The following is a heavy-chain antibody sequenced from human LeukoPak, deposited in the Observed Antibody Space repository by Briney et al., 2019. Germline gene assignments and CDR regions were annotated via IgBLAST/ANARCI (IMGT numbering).Heavy chain of an antibody. J-gene: IGHJ1*01. CDR1: GFTFSNYY. V-gene: IGHV3-15*01. D-gene: IGHD6-13*01. CDR2: IKSKTDGGTT. Sequence: PGGSLRLSCAASGFTFSNYYMHWVRRAPGKGLEWVGRIKSKTDGGTTDYAAPVKGRFTISRDDSKDTLYLQMNSLRTEDTAVYYCTSLRGSSSQYFQYWGQGTLVTVSS. CDR3: TSLRGSSSQYFQY.